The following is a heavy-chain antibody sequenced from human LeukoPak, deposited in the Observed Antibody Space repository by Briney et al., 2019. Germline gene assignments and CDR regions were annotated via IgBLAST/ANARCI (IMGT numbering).Heavy chain of an antibody. Sequence: PGGSLRLSCAASGFTFSTYTMNWVRQAPGKGLEWVSSISSRSSYIYYADSVKGRFTISRDNAKNSLYLQMNSLRAEDTAVYYCARGLSYAIRAFSAYYFDYWGQGTLVTVSS. CDR1: GFTFSTYT. J-gene: IGHJ4*02. V-gene: IGHV3-21*01. CDR2: ISSRSSYI. CDR3: ARGLSYAIRAFSAYYFDY. D-gene: IGHD2-21*01.